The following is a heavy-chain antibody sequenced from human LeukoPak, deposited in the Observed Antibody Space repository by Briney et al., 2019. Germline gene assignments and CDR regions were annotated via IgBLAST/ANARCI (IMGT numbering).Heavy chain of an antibody. CDR1: GGSISSYY. D-gene: IGHD6-19*01. CDR3: ARRRESGWYHYFDY. J-gene: IGHJ4*02. Sequence: SETLSLTCTVSGGSISSYYWSWIRQPPGKGLEWIGYIYYSGSTNYNPSLKSRVTISVDTSKNQFSLKLSSMTAADTAVYYCARRRESGWYHYFDYWGQGTLVTVSS. CDR2: IYYSGST. V-gene: IGHV4-59*08.